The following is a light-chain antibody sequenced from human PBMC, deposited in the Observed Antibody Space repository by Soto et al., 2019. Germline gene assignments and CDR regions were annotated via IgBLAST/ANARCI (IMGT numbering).Light chain of an antibody. J-gene: IGKJ4*01. CDR1: ESISSW. CDR3: QQYCRYSLT. Sequence: DIQMTQSPSTLSASVGDRVTITCRASESISSWLAWYQHKPGKAPKLLIYKASSLETGVPSRFSGSGSGTEFTLTISSLQPDDFATYYCQQYCRYSLTFGGGTKVEIE. CDR2: KAS. V-gene: IGKV1-5*03.